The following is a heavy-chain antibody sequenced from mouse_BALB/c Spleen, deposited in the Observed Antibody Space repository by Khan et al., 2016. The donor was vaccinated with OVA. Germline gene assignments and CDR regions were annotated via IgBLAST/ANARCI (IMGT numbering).Heavy chain of an antibody. CDR1: GFTIQASY. J-gene: IGHJ1*01. CDR2: IAPANGKT. D-gene: IGHD2-3*01. Sequence: EVQLQQSGAELVKPGASVKLSCTASGFTIQASYIHWVNQRPEQGLEWLGRIAPANGKTEYDPHFPGQATIPADTSSNTSYLPLSRLTSEDSAVYDRAHPSYDPRYFEGVGAGTTGTVSS. V-gene: IGHV14-3*02. CDR3: AHPSYDPRYFEG.